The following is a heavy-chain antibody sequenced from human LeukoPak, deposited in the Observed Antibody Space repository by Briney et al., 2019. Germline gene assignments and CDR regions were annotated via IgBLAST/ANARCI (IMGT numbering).Heavy chain of an antibody. CDR1: GYTFTSYY. V-gene: IGHV1-46*01. D-gene: IGHD2-2*01. CDR3: ARDRLSCSTSCPNDAFDI. J-gene: IGHJ3*02. Sequence: ASVKVSCKASGYTFTSYYMHWVRQAPGQGLEWMGIINPSGGSTSYAQKFQGRVTMTRDTSTSTVYMELSSLRSEDTAVYYCARDRLSCSTSCPNDAFDIWGQGTMVTVSS. CDR2: INPSGGST.